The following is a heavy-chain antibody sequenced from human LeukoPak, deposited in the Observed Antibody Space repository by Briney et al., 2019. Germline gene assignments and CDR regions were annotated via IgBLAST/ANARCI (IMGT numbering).Heavy chain of an antibody. V-gene: IGHV3-48*03. D-gene: IGHD2-21*02. J-gene: IGHJ4*02. Sequence: GGSLRLSCAASGFTFSSYEMNWVRQAPGGGLGWLSYIDSSGSNKLYADSVRGRFTVSRDNAKNSLYLQMNSLRADDTAVYYCAREMRHCGGGCHDSWGQGTLGTVSS. CDR1: GFTFSSYE. CDR3: AREMRHCGGGCHDS. CDR2: IDSSGSNK.